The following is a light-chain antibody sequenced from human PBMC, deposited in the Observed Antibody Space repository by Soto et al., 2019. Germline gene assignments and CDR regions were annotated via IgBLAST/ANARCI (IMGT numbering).Light chain of an antibody. J-gene: IGLJ1*01. V-gene: IGLV2-23*02. CDR3: CSYAGSSFYV. CDR2: EVS. Sequence: QSALTQPASVSGSPGQSSTISCTGTSSDVGSYNLVSWYQQHPGKAPKLMIYEVSKRPSGVSNRFSGSKSGNTASLTISGLHAEDEADYYCCSYAGSSFYVFGTGTKLTVL. CDR1: SSDVGSYNL.